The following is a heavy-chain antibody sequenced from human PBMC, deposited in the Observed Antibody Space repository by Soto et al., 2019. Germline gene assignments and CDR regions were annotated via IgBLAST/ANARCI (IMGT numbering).Heavy chain of an antibody. J-gene: IGHJ4*02. V-gene: IGHV1-3*01. CDR1: GDTFACYA. D-gene: IGHD2-21*02. CDR2: INAGNGNT. CDR3: ARSIVVVTALDY. Sequence: GXSVKVCLKASGDTFACYARRLLRQSPGQRLEWMGWINAGNGNTKYSQKFQGRVTITRDTSASTAYMELSSMRSEDTAVYYCARSIVVVTALDYWGQGTLVTVSS.